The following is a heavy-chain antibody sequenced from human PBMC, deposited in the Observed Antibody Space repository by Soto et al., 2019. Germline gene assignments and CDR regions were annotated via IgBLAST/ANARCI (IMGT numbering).Heavy chain of an antibody. D-gene: IGHD2-2*01. Sequence: SETLSLTCAVYGGSFSGYYWSWIRQPPGKGLEWIGEINHSGSTNYNPSLKSRVTISVDTSKNQFSLKLSSVTAADTAVYYCARVDCSSTSCSLDYWGQGTLVTVSS. J-gene: IGHJ4*02. V-gene: IGHV4-34*01. CDR2: INHSGST. CDR3: ARVDCSSTSCSLDY. CDR1: GGSFSGYY.